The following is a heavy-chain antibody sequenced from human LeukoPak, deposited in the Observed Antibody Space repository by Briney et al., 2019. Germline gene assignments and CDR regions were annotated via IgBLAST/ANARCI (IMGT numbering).Heavy chain of an antibody. CDR1: GFSFSNYW. CDR3: VSAIRGSPIDY. Sequence: PGGSLRLSCAASGFSFSNYWMGWVRQAPGKGLACVANIKTDGSETYYVDSVKGRFTISRDNAKNSLFLQMNSLGAEDTAIYYCVSAIRGSPIDYWGQGTLVSVPS. J-gene: IGHJ4*02. D-gene: IGHD3-10*01. CDR2: IKTDGSET. V-gene: IGHV3-7*01.